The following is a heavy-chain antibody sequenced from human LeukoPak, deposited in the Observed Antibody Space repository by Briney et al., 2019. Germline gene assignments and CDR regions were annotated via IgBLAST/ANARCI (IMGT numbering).Heavy chain of an antibody. CDR1: GGSISSGDYY. Sequence: SGTLSLTCTVSGGSISSGDYYWSWIRQPPGKGLEWIGYIYYSGSTYYNPSLKSRVTISVDTSKNQFSLKLSSVTAADTAVYHCARDLWFVESYLFDIWGQGTMVTVSS. CDR3: ARDLWFVESYLFDI. J-gene: IGHJ3*02. D-gene: IGHD3-10*01. CDR2: IYYSGST. V-gene: IGHV4-30-4*01.